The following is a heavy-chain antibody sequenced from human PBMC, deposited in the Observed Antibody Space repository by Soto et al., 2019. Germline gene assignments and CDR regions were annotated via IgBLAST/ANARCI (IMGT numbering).Heavy chain of an antibody. CDR1: GYTFIHYY. Sequence: QVQLVQSGAEVKKPGASVKVSCKASGYTFIHYYIHWVRQAPGQGLEWMAIINPNGGSTNYAQKFQGRVTVTSDTSTSTVSMELNSLGSVDTAVYFCARSLLQGDIWCQGTRVTVSS. J-gene: IGHJ4*02. V-gene: IGHV1-46*01. CDR2: INPNGGST. CDR3: ARSLLQGDI. D-gene: IGHD2-21*01.